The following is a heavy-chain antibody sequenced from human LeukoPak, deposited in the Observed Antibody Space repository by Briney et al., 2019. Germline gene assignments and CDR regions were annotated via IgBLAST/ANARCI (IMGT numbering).Heavy chain of an antibody. CDR3: ARDARSHCGTDACYGPYFDY. Sequence: GGSLRLSCAASGFTFSTSSMTWFRQTPGKGLDWISSIKVVGTTIYYADSVKGRFTISRDNARNSLYLQMNDLRAEDTGVYFCARDARSHCGTDACYGPYFDYWGQGSLVTVSS. V-gene: IGHV3-48*01. D-gene: IGHD2-2*01. CDR1: GFTFSTSS. CDR2: IKVVGTTI. J-gene: IGHJ4*02.